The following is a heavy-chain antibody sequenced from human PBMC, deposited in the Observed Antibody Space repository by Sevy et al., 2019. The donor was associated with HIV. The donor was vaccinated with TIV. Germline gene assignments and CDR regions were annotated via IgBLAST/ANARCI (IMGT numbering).Heavy chain of an antibody. D-gene: IGHD2-2*01. V-gene: IGHV5-51*01. CDR1: GYTFTNYW. CDR2: IYPGDSDT. Sequence: GESLKISCKGSGYTFTNYWIGWVRQMPGKGLEWMGIIYPGDSDTRYSPSFQGQVTISADKSINTAYLQWSSLKASDTAMYYCARYPIVVVPAAEYYFDYWGQGTLVTVSS. CDR3: ARYPIVVVPAAEYYFDY. J-gene: IGHJ4*02.